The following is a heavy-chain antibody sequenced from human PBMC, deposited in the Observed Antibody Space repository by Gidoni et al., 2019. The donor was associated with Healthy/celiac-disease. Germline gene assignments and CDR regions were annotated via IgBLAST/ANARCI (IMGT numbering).Heavy chain of an antibody. Sequence: QLQLQESGPGLVKPSETLSLTCTVSGGSISSSSYYWGWIRQPPGKGMEWIGCICYSGSTYYNPSLQRRVSISVDTSKNQFSLKLSSVTAADTAVYYCARRNDYGDYGGDAFDIWGQGTLVTVSS. CDR1: GGSISSSSYY. D-gene: IGHD4-17*01. CDR3: ARRNDYGDYGGDAFDI. V-gene: IGHV4-39*01. CDR2: ICYSGST. J-gene: IGHJ3*02.